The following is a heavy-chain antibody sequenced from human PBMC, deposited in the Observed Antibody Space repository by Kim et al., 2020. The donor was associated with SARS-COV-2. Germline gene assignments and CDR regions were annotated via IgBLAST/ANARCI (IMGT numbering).Heavy chain of an antibody. J-gene: IGHJ3*02. CDR1: GFTVSSNY. D-gene: IGHD1-26*01. CDR2: IYSGGST. CDR3: ARDPGGWGVDAFDI. Sequence: GGSLRLSCAASGFTVSSNYMSWVRQAPGKGLEWVSVIYSGGSTYYADSVKGRFTISRDNSKNTLYLQMNSLRAEDTAVYYCARDPGGWGVDAFDIWGQGTMVTVSS. V-gene: IGHV3-53*01.